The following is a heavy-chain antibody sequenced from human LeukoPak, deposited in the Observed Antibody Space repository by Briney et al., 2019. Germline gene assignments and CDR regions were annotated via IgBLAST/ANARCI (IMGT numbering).Heavy chain of an antibody. J-gene: IGHJ4*02. V-gene: IGHV3-23*01. CDR3: AKVRSTRSLWGYFDY. CDR2: ISGSGGST. CDR1: GFTFSSYA. D-gene: IGHD2-2*01. Sequence: GGSLRLSCAVSGFTFSSYAMSWVRQAPGKGLEWVSAISGSGGSTYYADSVKGRFTISRDNSKNTLYLQMNSLRAEDTAVYYCAKVRSTRSLWGYFDYWGQGTLVTVSS.